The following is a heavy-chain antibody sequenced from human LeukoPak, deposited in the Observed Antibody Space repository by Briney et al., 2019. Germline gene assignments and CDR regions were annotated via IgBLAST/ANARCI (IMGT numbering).Heavy chain of an antibody. CDR2: IRNKANSYTT. CDR1: GFTFSDYH. CDR3: LHLDRGY. J-gene: IGHJ4*02. Sequence: GGSLRLSCAASGFTFSDYHMDWVRHAPGMGLEWVGRIRNKANSYTTVYVASVKGRFTISRDDSKNSLYLQMSSLKTEDTAIYYCLHLDRGYWGQGTLVTVSS. V-gene: IGHV3-72*01.